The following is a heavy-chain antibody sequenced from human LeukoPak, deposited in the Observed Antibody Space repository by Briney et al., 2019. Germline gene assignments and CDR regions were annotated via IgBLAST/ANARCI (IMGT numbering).Heavy chain of an antibody. Sequence: ASVKVSCKASGYTFTGYYMHWVRQAPGQGLGWMGWINPNSGGANYAQKFQGRVTMTRDTSISTAYMELSRLRSGDTAVYYCARDPPRVGLVRTEYFQHWGQGTLVTVSS. V-gene: IGHV1-2*02. CDR3: ARDPPRVGLVRTEYFQH. CDR1: GYTFTGYY. CDR2: INPNSGGA. D-gene: IGHD6-19*01. J-gene: IGHJ1*01.